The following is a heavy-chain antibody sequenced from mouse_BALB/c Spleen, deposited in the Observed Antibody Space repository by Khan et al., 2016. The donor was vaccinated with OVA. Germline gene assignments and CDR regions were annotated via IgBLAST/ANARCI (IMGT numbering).Heavy chain of an antibody. CDR3: ARVGYAGTMDS. V-gene: IGHV9-3-1*01. CDR2: INTYTGEP. J-gene: IGHJ4*01. CDR1: GYTFTKNG. Sequence: QIQLVQSGPELKKPGEPVKISCKASGYTFTKNGMNWAKQAPGQGLKWMGWINTYTGEPTYAADFKGRFAFSLETSASTAYLQINNLKNEDTATYFCARVGYAGTMDSWGQGTSVTVS. D-gene: IGHD2-14*01.